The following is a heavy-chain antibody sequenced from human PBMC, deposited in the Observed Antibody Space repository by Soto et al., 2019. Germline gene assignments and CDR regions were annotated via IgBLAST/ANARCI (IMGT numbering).Heavy chain of an antibody. CDR1: GGSISRYY. CDR3: ASPPMNI. J-gene: IGHJ3*02. CDR2: IYYSGST. V-gene: IGHV4-59*01. Sequence: QVQLQESGPGLVKPSETLSLTCTVSGGSISRYYWSWIRQPPGKGLEWIGYIYYSGSTNYNPSLKSRVTISVDTSKNQFSLKLSSVTAADTAVYYCASPPMNIWGQGTMVTVSS.